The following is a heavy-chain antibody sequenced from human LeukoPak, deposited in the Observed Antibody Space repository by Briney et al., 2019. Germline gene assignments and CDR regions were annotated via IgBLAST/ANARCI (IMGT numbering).Heavy chain of an antibody. Sequence: GGSLRLSCAASGFTFSSYWMHWVRQAPGKGLVWVSRINSDGSSTSYADSVKGRFTISGDNAKNTLYLQMNSLRAEDTAVYYCARPKGYDSSGYYYDAFDIWGQGTMVTVSS. CDR1: GFTFSSYW. CDR2: INSDGSST. V-gene: IGHV3-74*01. D-gene: IGHD3-22*01. CDR3: ARPKGYDSSGYYYDAFDI. J-gene: IGHJ3*02.